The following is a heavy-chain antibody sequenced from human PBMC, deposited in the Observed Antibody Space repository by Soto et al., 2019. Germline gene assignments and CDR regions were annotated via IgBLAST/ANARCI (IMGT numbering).Heavy chain of an antibody. J-gene: IGHJ4*02. CDR2: ISYDGSNK. Sequence: QVQLVESGGGVVQPGRSLRLSCAASGFTFSSYGMHWVRQAPGKGLEWVAVISYDGSNKYYADSVKGRFTISRDNSKNTLYLQMNSLRAEDTAVYYCAKVGRSYTQYGDQDYFDYWGQGTLVTVSS. CDR3: AKVGRSYTQYGDQDYFDY. V-gene: IGHV3-30*18. CDR1: GFTFSSYG. D-gene: IGHD4-17*01.